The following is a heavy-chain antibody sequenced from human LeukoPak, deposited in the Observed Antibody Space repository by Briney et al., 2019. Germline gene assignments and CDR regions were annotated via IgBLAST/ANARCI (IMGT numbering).Heavy chain of an antibody. Sequence: SETLSLTCTVSGGSISSYYWSWIRQPAGKGLEWIGRIYTSGSTNYNPSLKSRVTMSVGTSKNQFSLKLSSVTAADTAVYYCARTRLGYSYGYEDWFDPWGQGTLVTVSS. CDR2: IYTSGST. V-gene: IGHV4-4*07. CDR1: GGSISSYY. D-gene: IGHD5-18*01. CDR3: ARTRLGYSYGYEDWFDP. J-gene: IGHJ5*02.